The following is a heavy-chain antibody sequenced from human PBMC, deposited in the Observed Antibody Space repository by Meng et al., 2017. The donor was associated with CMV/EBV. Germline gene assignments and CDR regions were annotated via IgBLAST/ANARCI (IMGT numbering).Heavy chain of an antibody. J-gene: IGHJ4*02. D-gene: IGHD3-22*01. V-gene: IGHV1-2*02. CDR2: INPDSGAT. Sequence: ASVKVSCKASGYPFTAYYMHWLRQAPGQGLEWMGWINPDSGATNFARNLQGRVTMTRDTSISTAYMELIGLTFDDTAVYYCARGRYYYDSSGYFYWGQGTLVTVSS. CDR3: ARGRYYYDSSGYFY. CDR1: GYPFTAYY.